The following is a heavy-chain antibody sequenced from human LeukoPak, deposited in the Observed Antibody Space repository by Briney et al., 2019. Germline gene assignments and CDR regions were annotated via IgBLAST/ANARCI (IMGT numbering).Heavy chain of an antibody. CDR2: ISSSSSYI. V-gene: IGHV3-21*01. CDR3: ARTPDIVVVPADFDP. D-gene: IGHD2-2*01. J-gene: IGHJ5*02. Sequence: PGGSLRPSCAASGFTFSSYSMNWVRQAPGKGLEWVSSISSSSSYIYYADSVKGRFTISRDNAKNSLYLQMNSLRAEDTAVYYCARTPDIVVVPADFDPWGQGTLVTVSS. CDR1: GFTFSSYS.